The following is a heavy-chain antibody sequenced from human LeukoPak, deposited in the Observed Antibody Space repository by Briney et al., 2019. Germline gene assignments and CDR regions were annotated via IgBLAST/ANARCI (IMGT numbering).Heavy chain of an antibody. CDR3: ARTPGNGIHYFDC. CDR2: ISYDGTYK. CDR1: GFTFSSYA. Sequence: GGSLRLSCAASGFTFSSYAMHWGRQATGKGLKWVAVISYDGTYKYYADSVKGRFTISRDNSKNTLYLQMNSLRAEDTAVYYCARTPGNGIHYFDCWGQGTLVAVYS. J-gene: IGHJ4*02. D-gene: IGHD2-8*01. V-gene: IGHV3-30*04.